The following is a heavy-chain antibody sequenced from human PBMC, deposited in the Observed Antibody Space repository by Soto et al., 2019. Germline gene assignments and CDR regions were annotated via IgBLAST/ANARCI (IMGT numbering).Heavy chain of an antibody. J-gene: IGHJ5*02. V-gene: IGHV3-23*01. D-gene: IGHD3-3*01. CDR2: ISAGGGDR. CDR3: ARDQSPRVEGGMESDH. CDR1: GFTFSSHA. Sequence: EVHLLESGGALAQPGGSLRLSCAASGFTFSSHAINWVRQAPGKGLEWVSGISAGGGDRYYADSVKGRFTISRDTSNKSVHLQMNSLRVEDTAVNYCARDQSPRVEGGMESDHWGQGALLTVSS.